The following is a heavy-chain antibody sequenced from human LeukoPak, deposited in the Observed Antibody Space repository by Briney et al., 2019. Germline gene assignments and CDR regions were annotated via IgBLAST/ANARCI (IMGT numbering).Heavy chain of an antibody. V-gene: IGHV3-9*01. CDR2: ISWNSGSI. D-gene: IGHD1-26*01. J-gene: IGHJ4*02. CDR3: ARGIVGATSPGY. CDR1: GFTFSSYG. Sequence: GGSLRLSCAASGFTFSSYGMHWVRQAPGKGLEWVSGISWNSGSIGYADSVKGRFTISRDNAKNSLYLQMNSLRAEDTAVYYCARGIVGATSPGYWGQGTLVTVSS.